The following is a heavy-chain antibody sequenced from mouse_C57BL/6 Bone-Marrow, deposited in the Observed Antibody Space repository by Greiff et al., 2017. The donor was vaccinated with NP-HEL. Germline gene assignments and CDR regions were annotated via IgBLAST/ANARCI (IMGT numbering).Heavy chain of an antibody. CDR1: GYTFTSYW. J-gene: IGHJ1*03. CDR3: ARRRLRQGYWYFDV. D-gene: IGHD2-4*01. Sequence: QVQLQQPGAELVKPGASVKMSCKASGYTFTSYWITWVKQRPGQGLEWIGDIYPGSGSTNYNEKFKSKATLTVDTSSSTAYMQLSSLTSEDAAVYYCARRRLRQGYWYFDVWGTGTTVTVSS. V-gene: IGHV1-55*01. CDR2: IYPGSGST.